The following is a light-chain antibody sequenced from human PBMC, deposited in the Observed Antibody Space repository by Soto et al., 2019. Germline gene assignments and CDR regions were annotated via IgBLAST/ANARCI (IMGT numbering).Light chain of an antibody. CDR3: QQANTFPHT. Sequence: DIQMTQSPSSVSASVGDSVTITCRASEGISKWLAWYQQKPGKAPKLLIYGASTLQSGVPPRFSGSGSGTDFTLTINSLQPDDFATYYCQQANTFPHTFCQGTKLQIK. CDR2: GAS. CDR1: EGISKW. J-gene: IGKJ2*01. V-gene: IGKV1D-12*01.